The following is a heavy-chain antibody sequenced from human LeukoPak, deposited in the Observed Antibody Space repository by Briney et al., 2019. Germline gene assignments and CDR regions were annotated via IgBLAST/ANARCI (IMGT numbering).Heavy chain of an antibody. Sequence: GGSLRLSCAASGFTFTTYTMNWVRQAPGKGLEWVSSISSSSSYIYYADSVKGRFTISRDNAKNSLYLQMNSLRAEDTAVYYCASEHDYGDFDYWGQGTLVTVSS. J-gene: IGHJ4*02. V-gene: IGHV3-21*01. CDR2: ISSSSSYI. CDR3: ASEHDYGDFDY. CDR1: GFTFTTYT. D-gene: IGHD4-17*01.